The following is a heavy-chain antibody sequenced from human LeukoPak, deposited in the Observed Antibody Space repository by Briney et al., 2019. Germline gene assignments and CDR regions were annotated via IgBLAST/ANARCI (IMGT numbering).Heavy chain of an antibody. Sequence: GGSLRLSCAASGLTFSDSYMSWIRQAPGKGLEWISYISGSGSRIYYADSVKGRFTISRDNSKNTLYLQMNSLRAEDTAVYYCAKDPDGYNFDAFDIWGQGTMVTVSS. CDR3: AKDPDGYNFDAFDI. V-gene: IGHV3-11*01. D-gene: IGHD5-24*01. CDR2: ISGSGSRI. J-gene: IGHJ3*02. CDR1: GLTFSDSY.